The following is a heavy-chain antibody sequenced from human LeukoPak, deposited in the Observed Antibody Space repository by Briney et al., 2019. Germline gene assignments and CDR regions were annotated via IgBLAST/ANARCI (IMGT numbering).Heavy chain of an antibody. V-gene: IGHV3-49*04. CDR3: TRVRRDGDTGRH. J-gene: IGHJ4*02. Sequence: QPGRSLRLSCTASGFTFGDYAMSWVRQAPGKGLEWVGFIRSKAYGGTTEYAASVKGRFTISRDDSKSIAYLQINSLKTEDTAVNYCTRVRRDGDTGRHWGQGTLVTVSS. CDR2: IRSKAYGGTT. CDR1: GFTFGDYA. D-gene: IGHD5-24*01.